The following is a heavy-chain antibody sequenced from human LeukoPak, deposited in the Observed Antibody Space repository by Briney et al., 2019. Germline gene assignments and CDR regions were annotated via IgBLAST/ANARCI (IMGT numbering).Heavy chain of an antibody. V-gene: IGHV3-23*01. CDR1: GFTFSTYA. Sequence: GRSLRLSCAASGFTFSTYAMSLVRQAPGKGLEWVSFISGIVGTTYYADSVKGRFTISRDNSKNTLYLQMNSLRAEDTATYYCAKPTNPYCSSTSCYPSGMDVWGQGTTVTVSS. CDR3: AKPTNPYCSSTSCYPSGMDV. D-gene: IGHD2-2*01. CDR2: ISGIVGTT. J-gene: IGHJ6*02.